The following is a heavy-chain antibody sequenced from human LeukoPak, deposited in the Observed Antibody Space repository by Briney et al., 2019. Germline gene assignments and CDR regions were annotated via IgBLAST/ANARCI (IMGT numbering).Heavy chain of an antibody. CDR2: MNPNSGNT. J-gene: IGHJ6*03. V-gene: IGHV1-8*01. CDR1: GYTFTSYD. CDR3: ARGCRHTLRYFDWLGWNYYMDV. Sequence: ASVKVSCKASGYTFTSYDINWVRQATGQGLEWMGWMNPNSGNTGYAQKFQGRVTMTRNTSISTAYMELSSLRSEDTAVYYCARGCRHTLRYFDWLGWNYYMDVWGKGTTVTISS. D-gene: IGHD3-9*01.